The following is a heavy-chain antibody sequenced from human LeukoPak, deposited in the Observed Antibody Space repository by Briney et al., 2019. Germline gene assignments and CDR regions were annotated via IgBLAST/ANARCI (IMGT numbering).Heavy chain of an antibody. J-gene: IGHJ4*02. CDR3: ATVFDY. Sequence: GGSLRLSCAASGLTLSSFWMHWVRQAPGKGLEWVSRIDGDGCGTSYADSVKGRFTISRDTAKSTGYLQVNSLRAEDTAVYYCATVFDYWGQGTLVTVSS. CDR2: IDGDGCGT. CDR1: GLTLSSFW. V-gene: IGHV3-74*01.